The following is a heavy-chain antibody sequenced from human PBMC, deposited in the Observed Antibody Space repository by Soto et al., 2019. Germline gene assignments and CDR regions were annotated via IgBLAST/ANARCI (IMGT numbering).Heavy chain of an antibody. CDR3: VRVYGRSSCFFDS. Sequence: NLSETLSLTCGVSGYSLTSGYHWGWIRQPPGKGLEWIGTIYHSGTTYYNPSLMSRVTMSVDTSKNQFSLKVTSATAADTAVYFCVRVYGRSSCFFDSWGQGTLVTVSS. D-gene: IGHD6-6*01. CDR1: GYSLTSGYH. CDR2: IYHSGTT. V-gene: IGHV4-38-2*01. J-gene: IGHJ4*02.